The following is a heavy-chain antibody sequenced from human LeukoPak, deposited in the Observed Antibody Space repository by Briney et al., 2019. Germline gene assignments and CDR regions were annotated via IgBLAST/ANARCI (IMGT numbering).Heavy chain of an antibody. CDR1: GFTFSSYG. D-gene: IGHD4-23*01. CDR2: ISYDGSNK. V-gene: IGHV3-30*18. Sequence: QSGGSLRLSCAASGFTFSSYGMPWVRQAPGKGLEWVAVISYDGSNKYYADSVKGRFTISRDNSKNTLYLQMNSLRAEDTAVYYCAKDWSTTVVTHTFDYWGQGTLVTVSS. CDR3: AKDWSTTVVTHTFDY. J-gene: IGHJ4*02.